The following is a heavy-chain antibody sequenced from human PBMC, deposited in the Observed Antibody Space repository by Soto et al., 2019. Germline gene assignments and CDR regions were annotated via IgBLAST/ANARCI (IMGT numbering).Heavy chain of an antibody. V-gene: IGHV2-5*02. J-gene: IGHJ4*02. CDR1: GVSLSTSGVA. Sequence: QITLKQSGPTLVKPTQTLTLTCSFSGVSLSTSGVAVGWIRQPPGKALEWLALIYWDDDKRYSPSLKSRLTTTKDTSKNQVVLTMSNMDPVDTATYYCVHSGKELADYWGQGTLVTVSS. CDR2: IYWDDDK. D-gene: IGHD1-26*01. CDR3: VHSGKELADY.